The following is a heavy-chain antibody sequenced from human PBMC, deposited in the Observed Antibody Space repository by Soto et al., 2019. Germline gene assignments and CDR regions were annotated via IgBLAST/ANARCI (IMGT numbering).Heavy chain of an antibody. J-gene: IGHJ4*02. V-gene: IGHV3-53*01. Sequence: GGSLRLSCAVSGVTVSANDMSWVRQAPGKGLEWVSVIYSGGSTYYADSVKGRFTISRDNSKNTLYLQMKTLRAEDTAVYYCASLLDWGAGYTGDYWGQGTLVTVSS. D-gene: IGHD5-12*01. CDR3: ASLLDWGAGYTGDY. CDR1: GVTVSAND. CDR2: IYSGGST.